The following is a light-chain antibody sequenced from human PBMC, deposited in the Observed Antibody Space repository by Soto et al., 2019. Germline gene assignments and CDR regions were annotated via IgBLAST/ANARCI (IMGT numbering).Light chain of an antibody. CDR1: ISDIGAYNY. Sequence: QSVLTQPASVSGSPGQAITISCTGTISDIGAYNYVSWYQQYPGKAPKLMIYVVTSRPSGVSNRFSGSKTGNTAYLPISGLQAEDEADYYCFSHRSGDSHVLGTGTKVTV. J-gene: IGLJ1*01. CDR2: VVT. V-gene: IGLV2-14*01. CDR3: FSHRSGDSHV.